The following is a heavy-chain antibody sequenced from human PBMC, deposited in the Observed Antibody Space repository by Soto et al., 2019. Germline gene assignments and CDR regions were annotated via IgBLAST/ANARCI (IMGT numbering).Heavy chain of an antibody. CDR2: IYSGGST. Sequence: PGGSLRLSCAASGFTVSSNYMSWVRQAPGKGLEWVSVIYSGGSTYYADSVKGRFTISRDNSKNTLYLQMNSLRAEDTAVYYCARDIDAIVATIQGYYYGMDVWGQGTTVTVSS. CDR1: GFTVSSNY. J-gene: IGHJ6*02. D-gene: IGHD5-12*01. V-gene: IGHV3-66*01. CDR3: ARDIDAIVATIQGYYYGMDV.